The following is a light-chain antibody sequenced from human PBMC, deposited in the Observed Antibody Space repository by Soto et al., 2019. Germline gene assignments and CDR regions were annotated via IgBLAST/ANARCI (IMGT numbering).Light chain of an antibody. V-gene: IGLV1-44*01. CDR2: YDN. CDR3: ASWDDSINGRV. CDR1: NSNSGSNP. J-gene: IGLJ1*01. Sequence: QSLLTQPPSASGTPGQRVTISCSGSNSNSGSNPVTWYQRLPGTAPKLLIYYDNLRPSGVPDRISGSKSGTSASLAISGLQSDEEADYYCASWDDSINGRVFGTGTKVTVL.